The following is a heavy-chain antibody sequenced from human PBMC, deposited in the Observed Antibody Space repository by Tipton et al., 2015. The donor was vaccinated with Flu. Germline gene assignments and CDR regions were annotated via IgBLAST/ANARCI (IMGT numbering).Heavy chain of an antibody. CDR3: ASRSDDYVWGSYRRFDAFDI. D-gene: IGHD3-16*02. V-gene: IGHV5-51*01. CDR1: GYSFTSYW. Sequence: VQLVQSGAEVKKPGESLKISCKGSGYSFTSYWIGWVRQMPGKGLEWMGIIYPGDSDTRYSPSFQGQVTISADKSISTAYLQWSSLKASDPAMYYCASRSDDYVWGSYRRFDAFDIWGQGTIVTVSS. CDR2: IYPGDSDT. J-gene: IGHJ3*02.